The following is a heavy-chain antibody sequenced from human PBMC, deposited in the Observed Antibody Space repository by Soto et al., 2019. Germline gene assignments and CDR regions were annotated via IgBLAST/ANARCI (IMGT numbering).Heavy chain of an antibody. CDR3: AKQPVFGISGYYYCMDV. CDR1: GFTFDDYA. Sequence: RLSCAASGFTFDDYAMHWVRQAPGEGLEWVSGISWNSGSIGYADSVKGRFTISRDNAKNSLYLQMNSLRAEDTALYYCAKQPVFGISGYYYCMDVWGQGTTGTVSS. J-gene: IGHJ6*02. D-gene: IGHD3-16*01. CDR2: ISWNSGSI. V-gene: IGHV3-9*01.